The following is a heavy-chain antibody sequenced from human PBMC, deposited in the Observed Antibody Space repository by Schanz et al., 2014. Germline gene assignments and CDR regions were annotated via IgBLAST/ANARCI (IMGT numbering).Heavy chain of an antibody. D-gene: IGHD3-3*01. J-gene: IGHJ4*02. CDR1: GFTFSSYA. Sequence: DVHLLESGGGLVQPGGSLRLSCAASGFTFSSYAMSWVRQAPGKGLEWVSAISGGGGTTYYADSVKGRFTISRDNSKNTLYLQMNSLRAEDTAVYYCVRDSFFAFDYWGQGTLVTVSS. V-gene: IGHV3-23*01. CDR3: VRDSFFAFDY. CDR2: ISGGGGTT.